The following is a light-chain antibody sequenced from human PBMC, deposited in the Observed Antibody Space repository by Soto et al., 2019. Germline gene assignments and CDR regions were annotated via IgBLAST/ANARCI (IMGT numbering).Light chain of an antibody. CDR2: GLN. V-gene: IGLV1-40*01. Sequence: QSVLTQPPSVSGAPGQRVIISCTGSSFNIGAGYDVHWYRQLPGTAPKLLIYGLNDRPSGVPDRVSGSKSGTSASLAITGLQAEDEADYYCQSYDSTLRGYVFGTGTKVTVL. J-gene: IGLJ1*01. CDR1: SFNIGAGYD. CDR3: QSYDSTLRGYV.